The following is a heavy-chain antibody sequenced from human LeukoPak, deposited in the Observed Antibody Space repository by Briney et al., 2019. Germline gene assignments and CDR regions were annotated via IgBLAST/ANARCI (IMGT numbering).Heavy chain of an antibody. V-gene: IGHV3-23*01. CDR3: AKVASGYCSGGGCYVDY. D-gene: IGHD2-15*01. Sequence: GWSLPLSYLPSRFTLRTYEMIWLRQAPPTPLEWASVNWSNRVSTYYADSVKGRFTISRDNSKNTLSLQMSSLRAEDTAVYYCAKVASGYCSGGGCYVDYWGQGTLVTVSS. J-gene: IGHJ4*02. CDR2: NWSNRVST. CDR1: RFTLRTYE.